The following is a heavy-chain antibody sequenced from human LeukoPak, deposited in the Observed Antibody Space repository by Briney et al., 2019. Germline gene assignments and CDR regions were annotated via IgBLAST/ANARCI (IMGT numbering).Heavy chain of an antibody. J-gene: IGHJ4*02. Sequence: ASVKVSCKVSGYTLTELSMHWVRQAPGKGLEWMGGFDPEDGETIYAQKFQGRVTMTEDTSTDTAYMELSSLGSEDTAVYYCATDTYYYDSSGYSPLDYWGQGTLVTVSS. CDR2: FDPEDGET. D-gene: IGHD3-22*01. CDR1: GYTLTELS. CDR3: ATDTYYYDSSGYSPLDY. V-gene: IGHV1-24*01.